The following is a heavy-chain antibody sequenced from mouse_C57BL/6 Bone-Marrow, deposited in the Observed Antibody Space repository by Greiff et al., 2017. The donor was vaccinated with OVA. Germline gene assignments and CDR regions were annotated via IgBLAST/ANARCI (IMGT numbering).Heavy chain of an antibody. Sequence: EVQLQESGGGLVQPGGSMKLSCAASGFTFSDAWMDWVRQSPEKGLEWVAEIRNKANNHATYYAESVKGRFTISRDDSKSSVYLQMNSLRAEDTGIDYCTRNGNYRNYYAMDYWGQGTSVTVSS. CDR3: TRNGNYRNYYAMDY. CDR1: GFTFSDAW. J-gene: IGHJ4*01. D-gene: IGHD2-1*01. V-gene: IGHV6-6*01. CDR2: IRNKANNHAT.